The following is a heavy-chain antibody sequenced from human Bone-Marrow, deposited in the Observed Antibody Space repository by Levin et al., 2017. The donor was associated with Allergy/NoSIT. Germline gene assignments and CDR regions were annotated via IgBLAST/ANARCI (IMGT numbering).Heavy chain of an antibody. CDR1: GFTFSNYA. J-gene: IGHJ4*02. CDR3: AKTGEYKKYYFDY. Sequence: GGSLRLSCAASGFTFSNYAMSWVRQAPGKGLEWVSSISGNGESIFYADSVEGRFTISRDNSKNMLYLQMNGLRVEDTAIFYCAKTGEYKKYYFDYWGQGTLVTVSS. D-gene: IGHD3-9*01. V-gene: IGHV3-23*01. CDR2: ISGNGESI.